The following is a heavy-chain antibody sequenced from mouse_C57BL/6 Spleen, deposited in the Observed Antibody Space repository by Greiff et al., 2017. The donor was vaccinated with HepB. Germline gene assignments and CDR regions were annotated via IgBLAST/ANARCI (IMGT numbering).Heavy chain of an antibody. CDR2: INPYNGGT. Sequence: EVQLQQSGPVLVKPGASVKMSCKASGYTFTDYYMNWVKQSHGKSLEWIGVINPYNGGTSYNQKFKCKATLTVDKSSSTAYMELNSLTSEDSAVYYCARQIYDGYQGFAYWGQGTLVTVSA. D-gene: IGHD2-3*01. CDR1: GYTFTDYY. CDR3: ARQIYDGYQGFAY. V-gene: IGHV1-19*01. J-gene: IGHJ3*01.